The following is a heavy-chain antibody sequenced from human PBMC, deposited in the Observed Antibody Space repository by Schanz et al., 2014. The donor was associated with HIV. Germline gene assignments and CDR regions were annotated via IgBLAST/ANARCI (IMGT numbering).Heavy chain of an antibody. V-gene: IGHV3-33*01. D-gene: IGHD3-3*01. CDR1: GFTFSSYG. CDR2: IWFDGRNK. CDR3: TRGRFLERGGMDV. J-gene: IGHJ6*02. Sequence: QVHLVESGGGVVQPGRSLRLSCAASGFTFSSYGMHWVRQAPGKGLEWVAVIWFDGRNKYYGDSVKGRFMISRDNSNNTVYLQMNSLRAEDTAVYFCTRGRFLERGGMDVWGQGTAVTVSS.